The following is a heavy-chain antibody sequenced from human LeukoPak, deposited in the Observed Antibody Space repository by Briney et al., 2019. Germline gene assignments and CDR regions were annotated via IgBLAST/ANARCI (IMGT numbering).Heavy chain of an antibody. Sequence: SETLSLTCTVSGGSISSYYWSWIRQPAGKGLEWIGRIYTSGSTNYNPSLKSRVTISVDTSKNQFSLKLSPVTAADTAVYYCAREEMATMEFDYWGQGTLVTVSS. CDR2: IYTSGST. D-gene: IGHD5-24*01. V-gene: IGHV4-4*07. CDR1: GGSISSYY. J-gene: IGHJ4*02. CDR3: AREEMATMEFDY.